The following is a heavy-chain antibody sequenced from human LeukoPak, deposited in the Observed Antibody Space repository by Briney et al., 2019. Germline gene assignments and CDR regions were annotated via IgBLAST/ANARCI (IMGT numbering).Heavy chain of an antibody. D-gene: IGHD2/OR15-2a*01. Sequence: GGPLTLSCAASGFTFSSYWMHWVRQAPGKGPVWVSRVDVHGQGTAYADSVKGRFTISRDNAKNTLSLQMSSLSAEDTAVYYCARSNYDRTTFYYHLDLWGQGTLVTVSS. CDR3: ARSNYDRTTFYYHLDL. CDR2: VDVHGQGT. J-gene: IGHJ5*02. V-gene: IGHV3-74*01. CDR1: GFTFSSYW.